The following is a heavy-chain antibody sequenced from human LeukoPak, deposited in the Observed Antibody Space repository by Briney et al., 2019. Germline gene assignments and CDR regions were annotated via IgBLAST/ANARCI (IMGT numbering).Heavy chain of an antibody. V-gene: IGHV3-23*01. CDR1: GFTFSSYA. CDR3: AKGMGYQLRNFDY. Sequence: PGASLRLSCAASGFTFSSYAMSWVRQAPGKGLEWDSAISGSGGSTYYADSVKGRFTISRDNSKNTLYLQMNSLRAEDTAVYYCAKGMGYQLRNFDYWGQGTLVTVSS. D-gene: IGHD2-2*01. J-gene: IGHJ4*02. CDR2: ISGSGGST.